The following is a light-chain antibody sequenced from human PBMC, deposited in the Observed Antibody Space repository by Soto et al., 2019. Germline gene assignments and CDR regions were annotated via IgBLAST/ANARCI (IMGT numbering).Light chain of an antibody. CDR3: CSHAGTDIYV. V-gene: IGLV2-11*01. CDR1: SSDVGGYNY. J-gene: IGLJ1*01. Sequence: QSALTQPRSVSGSPGQSVTISCTGTSSDVGGYNYVSWYQQHPGKAPKLMIYDVSKRPSGVPDRFSGFKSGNTASLTISGLHSEDEADYSCCSHAGTDIYVFGTGTKLTVL. CDR2: DVS.